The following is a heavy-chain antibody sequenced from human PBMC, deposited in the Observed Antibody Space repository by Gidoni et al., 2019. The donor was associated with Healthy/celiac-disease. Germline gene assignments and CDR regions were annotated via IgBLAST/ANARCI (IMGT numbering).Heavy chain of an antibody. CDR1: GFTFSSYS. CDR3: ARETLYSSSWYRTHWFDP. Sequence: EVQLVESGGGLVQPGGSLRLSCAASGFTFSSYSMNWVRQAPGKGLEWVSYISSSSSTIYYADSVKGRFTISRDNAKNSLYLQMNSLRDEDTAVYYCARETLYSSSWYRTHWFDPWGQGTLVTVSS. CDR2: ISSSSSTI. D-gene: IGHD6-13*01. J-gene: IGHJ5*02. V-gene: IGHV3-48*02.